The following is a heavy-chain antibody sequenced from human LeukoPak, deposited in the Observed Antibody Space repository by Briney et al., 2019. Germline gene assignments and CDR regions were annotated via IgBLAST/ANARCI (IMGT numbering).Heavy chain of an antibody. CDR2: IYYSGST. Sequence: PSETLSLTCTVSGGSISSGDYYWSWIRQPPGKGLEWIGYIYYSGSTNYNPSLKSRVTISLDTSKNQFSLKLSSVTAADAAVYYCAILNYGDSDRFFDYWGQGTLVAVSS. CDR1: GGSISSGDYY. CDR3: AILNYGDSDRFFDY. V-gene: IGHV4-61*08. J-gene: IGHJ4*02. D-gene: IGHD4-17*01.